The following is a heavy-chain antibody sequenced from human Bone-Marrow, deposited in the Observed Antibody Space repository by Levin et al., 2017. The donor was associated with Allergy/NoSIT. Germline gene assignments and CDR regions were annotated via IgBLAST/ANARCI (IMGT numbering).Heavy chain of an antibody. Sequence: SETLSLTCTVSGDSVISATYYWGWVRQPPGKGLEWIGSVYFSGSTYLSPFLKSRVTMSVDTSRSHFSLNLSSVTAADTAVYYCARVPALRFLDWFLDYWGRGVLVTVSS. V-gene: IGHV4-39*02. J-gene: IGHJ4*02. CDR2: VYFSGST. CDR3: ARVPALRFLDWFLDY. CDR1: GDSVISATYY. D-gene: IGHD3-9*01.